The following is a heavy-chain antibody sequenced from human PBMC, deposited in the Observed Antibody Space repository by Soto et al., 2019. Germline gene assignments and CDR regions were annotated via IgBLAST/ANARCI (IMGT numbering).Heavy chain of an antibody. CDR2: INPNSGGT. CDR3: AREMGTSRITIFGVVPDDAFDI. V-gene: IGHV1-2*04. Sequence: GASVKVSCKASGYTFTGYYMHWVRQAPGQGLEWMGWINPNSGGTNYAQKFQGWVTMTRDTSISTAYMELSRLRSDDTAVYYCAREMGTSRITIFGVVPDDAFDIWGQGTMVTVSS. CDR1: GYTFTGYY. J-gene: IGHJ3*02. D-gene: IGHD3-3*01.